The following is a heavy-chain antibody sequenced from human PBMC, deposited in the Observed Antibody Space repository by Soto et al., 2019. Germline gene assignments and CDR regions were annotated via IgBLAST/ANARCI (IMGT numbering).Heavy chain of an antibody. D-gene: IGHD5-12*01. V-gene: IGHV3-48*02. J-gene: IGHJ1*01. CDR3: ARRVPGGYEPLDF. CDR1: VFTFSSYS. CDR2: ITSTCGTI. Sequence: PGGSLSLSCAASVFTFSSYSMHWVRQAPGKGLEWVSYITSTCGTIYYADSVMGRFTTSRDNDKNSLYLQMNSLRNEDTAVYYCARRVPGGYEPLDFWGQGNVVTGSS.